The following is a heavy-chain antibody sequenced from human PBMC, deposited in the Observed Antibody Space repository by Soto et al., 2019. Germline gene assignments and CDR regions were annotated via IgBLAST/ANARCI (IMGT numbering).Heavy chain of an antibody. Sequence: QVQLQESGPGLVKPSETLTLTCTVSGASINNYYWSWVRQPPGKGLEWIGYIHYSGSTNYNPSLKSRVSMTLDTSTPQFSLQLTSVTAADTAVYFCARDVYCSGGTCDWYFDLWGRGTLVTVSS. V-gene: IGHV4-59*01. CDR1: GASINNYY. CDR2: IHYSGST. J-gene: IGHJ2*01. D-gene: IGHD2-15*01. CDR3: ARDVYCSGGTCDWYFDL.